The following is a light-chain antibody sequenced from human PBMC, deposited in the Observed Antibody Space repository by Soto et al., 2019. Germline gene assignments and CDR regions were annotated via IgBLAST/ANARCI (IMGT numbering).Light chain of an antibody. V-gene: IGLV1-44*01. Sequence: QSVLTQPPSASGTPGQRVTISCSGSSSNIGSNTVNWYQQLPGTAPKLLIYSNNQRPSGVPGRFSGSKSGTSASLAISGLQSEDEADYYCAAWDDSLNVFYVFGTGTKVTVL. CDR2: SNN. CDR3: AAWDDSLNVFYV. CDR1: SSNIGSNT. J-gene: IGLJ1*01.